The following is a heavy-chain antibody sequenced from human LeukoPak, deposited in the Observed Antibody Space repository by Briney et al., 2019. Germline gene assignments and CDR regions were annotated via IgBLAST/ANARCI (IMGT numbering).Heavy chain of an antibody. D-gene: IGHD5-24*01. CDR2: IYYSGST. V-gene: IGHV4-59*08. CDR1: GGSISSYY. CDR3: ASQDGYNYDDWFDP. J-gene: IGHJ5*02. Sequence: PSETLSLTCAVSGGSISSYYWSWLRQPPGKGLEWIGFIYYSGSTNYNPSLESRVTISVDTSKNQFSLKLSSVTAADTAVYYCASQDGYNYDDWFDPWGQGTLVTVSS.